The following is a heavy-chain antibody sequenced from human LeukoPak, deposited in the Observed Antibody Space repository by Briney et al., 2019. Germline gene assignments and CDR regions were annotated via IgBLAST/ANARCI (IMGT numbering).Heavy chain of an antibody. CDR2: IYYTGST. CDR1: RGFLSTYY. V-gene: IGHV4-59*08. D-gene: IGHD3-10*01. J-gene: IGHJ4*02. CDR3: ARPYRGLLDS. Sequence: SETLSLTCTVSRGFLSTYYWSWVRQPPGQGLEWIGYIYYTGSTNYNPSLKSRVTISVDTSKNQFPLKLSSVTAADTAVYYCARPYRGLLDSWGQGTLVTVSS.